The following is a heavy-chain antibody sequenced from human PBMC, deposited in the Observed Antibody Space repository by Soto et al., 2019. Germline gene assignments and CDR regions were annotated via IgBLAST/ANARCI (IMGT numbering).Heavy chain of an antibody. CDR2: INAGNGNT. D-gene: IGHD4-4*01. CDR1: GYTFTSYA. Sequence: ASVKVSCKASGYTFTSYAMHWVRQAPGQRLEWMGWINAGNGNTKYSQKFQGGVTITRDTSASTAYMELSSLRSEDTAVYYCATARSYSFYFDYWGQGTLVTVSS. CDR3: ATARSYSFYFDY. V-gene: IGHV1-3*01. J-gene: IGHJ4*02.